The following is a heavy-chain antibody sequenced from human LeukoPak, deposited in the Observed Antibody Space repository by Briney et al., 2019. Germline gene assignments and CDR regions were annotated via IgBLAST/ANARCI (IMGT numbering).Heavy chain of an antibody. Sequence: SETLSLTCTVSGGSISSYYWSWIRQPPGKGLEWIANIYYSGRTYYNPSLKSRVTISVDTSKNQFSLKLSSVTAADTAVYYCARRFGSGNYLFAFDIWGQGTMVTVSS. J-gene: IGHJ3*02. V-gene: IGHV4-59*08. CDR3: ARRFGSGNYLFAFDI. CDR2: IYYSGRT. D-gene: IGHD1-26*01. CDR1: GGSISSYY.